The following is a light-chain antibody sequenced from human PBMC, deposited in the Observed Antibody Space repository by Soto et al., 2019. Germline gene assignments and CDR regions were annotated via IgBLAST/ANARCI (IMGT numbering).Light chain of an antibody. CDR2: GAS. V-gene: IGKV3-15*01. J-gene: IGKJ2*01. CDR1: QSVSSN. Sequence: EIVMTQSPATLSVSPGERATLSCRASQSVSSNLAWYHQKPGQAPRLLIYGASTRTTDIPARFSGRGSGTEFTLTFSSLQSGDFAVYYCRHYNNWPYTFGQGAKLEIK. CDR3: RHYNNWPYT.